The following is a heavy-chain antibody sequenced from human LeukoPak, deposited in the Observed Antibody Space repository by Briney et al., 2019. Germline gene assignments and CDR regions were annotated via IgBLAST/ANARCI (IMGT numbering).Heavy chain of an antibody. CDR1: GFTFSSYS. CDR3: ARVGGYSYDLDY. V-gene: IGHV3-21*01. CDR2: ISSSSKYI. D-gene: IGHD5-18*01. Sequence: PGGSLRLSCAASGFTFSSYSMNWVRQAPGKGLEWVSSISSSSKYIYYADSVKGRFTISRDNAKNSLYLRMNRLRAEDTAVYYCARVGGYSYDLDYWGQGTLVTVSS. J-gene: IGHJ4*02.